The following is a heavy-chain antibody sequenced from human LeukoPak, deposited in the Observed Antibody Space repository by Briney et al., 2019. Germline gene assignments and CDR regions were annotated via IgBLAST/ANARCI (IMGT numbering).Heavy chain of an antibody. CDR1: GGSISSYY. CDR3: ARAPITVDYYYYMDV. CDR2: IYYSGST. J-gene: IGHJ6*03. V-gene: IGHV4-59*01. Sequence: SETLSLTCTLSGGSISSYYWSWIRQPPGKGLEWIGYIYYSGSTNYNPSLKRGATISVDTSKNQFSLKLSSVTAADTAVYYCARAPITVDYYYYMDVWGKGTTVTVSS. D-gene: IGHD1-14*01.